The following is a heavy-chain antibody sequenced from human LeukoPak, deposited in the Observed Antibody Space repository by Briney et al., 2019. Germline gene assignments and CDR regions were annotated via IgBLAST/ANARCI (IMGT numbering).Heavy chain of an antibody. CDR3: ARHQKDSSGYYEGYFDY. CDR2: IYYSGST. CDR1: GGSISSCY. J-gene: IGHJ4*02. V-gene: IGHV4-59*08. D-gene: IGHD3-22*01. Sequence: SETLSLTCTVSGGSISSCYWSWIRQPPGKGLEWIGYIYYSGSTNYNPSLKSRVTISVDTSKNQFSLKLSSVTAADTAVYYCARHQKDSSGYYEGYFDYWGQGTLVTVSS.